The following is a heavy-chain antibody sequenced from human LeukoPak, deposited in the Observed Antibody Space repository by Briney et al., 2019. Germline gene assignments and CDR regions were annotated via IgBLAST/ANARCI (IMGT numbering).Heavy chain of an antibody. CDR3: ARHGDTYYFDY. CDR2: IYYSGST. Sequence: KPSETLSLTCTVSGGSISSYYWSWIRQPPGKGLEWIGYIYYSGSTNYNPSLKSRVTISVDTSKNQFSLKLSSVTAADTAVYYCARHGDTYYFDYWGQGTLVTVSS. V-gene: IGHV4-59*08. CDR1: GGSISSYY. D-gene: IGHD2-21*02. J-gene: IGHJ4*02.